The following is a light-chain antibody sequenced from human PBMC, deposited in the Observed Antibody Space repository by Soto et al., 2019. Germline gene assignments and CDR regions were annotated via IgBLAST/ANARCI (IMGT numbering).Light chain of an antibody. CDR1: QSVSSK. CDR2: DAS. V-gene: IGKV3-15*01. J-gene: IGKJ1*01. CDR3: QQFNNWPRT. Sequence: EIAMTQSPTTLSVSPGERATLSCRASQSVSSKLAWYQQKPGQAPRLIIYDASTRATGIPDRLSGSGSGTEFTLTISSLQSEDFAVYYCQQFNNWPRTCGQGTKVDIK.